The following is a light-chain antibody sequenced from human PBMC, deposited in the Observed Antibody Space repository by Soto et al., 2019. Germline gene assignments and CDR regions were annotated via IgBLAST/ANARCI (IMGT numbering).Light chain of an antibody. J-gene: IGKJ4*01. CDR2: AAS. Sequence: IQLTQSPSSLSASVGDRVTITCRASQGISSYLAWYQQKPGKGTKLLIYAASTVQSAVPSRLGGRGSQTDFPLTLSSPQPEDFASYYFHQLNSYPLTLGGGTKV. CDR1: QGISSY. V-gene: IGKV1-9*01. CDR3: HQLNSYPLT.